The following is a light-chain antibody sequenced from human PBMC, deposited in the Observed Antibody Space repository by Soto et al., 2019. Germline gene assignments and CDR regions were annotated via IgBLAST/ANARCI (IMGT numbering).Light chain of an antibody. CDR2: DAS. V-gene: IGKV1-5*01. CDR1: QNISVW. CDR3: QQYDSSSPT. J-gene: IGKJ2*01. Sequence: DIPMTQSPSTLSASVGDGVTITCRASQNISVWLAWYQQRPRKAPKFLMYDASSLETGVPSRFSGSGSGTEFTLTIRSLQPDDSATYYCQQYDSSSPTFGQGTKLEIK.